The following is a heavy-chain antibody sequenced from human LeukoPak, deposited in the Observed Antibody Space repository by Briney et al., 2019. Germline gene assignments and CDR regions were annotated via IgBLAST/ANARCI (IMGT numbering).Heavy chain of an antibody. CDR2: ISAYNGNT. Sequence: ASVKVSCKASGYTFTSYGISWVRQAPGQGLEWMGWISAYNGNTNYAQKLQGRVTITADESTSTAYMELSSLRSEDTAVYYCARDRVVGLGIDNAFDIWGHGTMVTVSS. CDR1: GYTFTSYG. D-gene: IGHD7-27*01. CDR3: ARDRVVGLGIDNAFDI. J-gene: IGHJ3*02. V-gene: IGHV1-18*01.